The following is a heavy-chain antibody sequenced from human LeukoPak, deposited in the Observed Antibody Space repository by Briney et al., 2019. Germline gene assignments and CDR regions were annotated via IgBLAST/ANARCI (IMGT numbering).Heavy chain of an antibody. CDR1: GFTFSSYG. V-gene: IGHV3-30*03. CDR3: ARAAPPYYYGSGMTRAFDI. D-gene: IGHD3-10*01. Sequence: GGSLRLSCAASGFTFSSYGMHWVRQAPGKGLEWVAVISYDGSNKYYADSVKGRFTISRDNSKNTLYLQMNSLRAGDTAVYYCARAAPPYYYGSGMTRAFDIWGQGTMVTVSS. J-gene: IGHJ3*02. CDR2: ISYDGSNK.